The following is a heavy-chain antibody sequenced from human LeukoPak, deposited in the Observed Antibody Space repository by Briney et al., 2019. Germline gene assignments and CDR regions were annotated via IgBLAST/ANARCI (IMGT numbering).Heavy chain of an antibody. D-gene: IGHD6-19*01. CDR1: GFTFSSYD. J-gene: IGHJ4*02. V-gene: IGHV3-30*04. Sequence: ARTLRFSCAASGFTFSSYDMHWVRQAPGKGLEWVAVISYDGSNKYYADSVKGRFTISRDNSKNTLYLHMNSLRAEDTAVYYCARAPGYSSGGRYFDYWGQGTLVSVSS. CDR2: ISYDGSNK. CDR3: ARAPGYSSGGRYFDY.